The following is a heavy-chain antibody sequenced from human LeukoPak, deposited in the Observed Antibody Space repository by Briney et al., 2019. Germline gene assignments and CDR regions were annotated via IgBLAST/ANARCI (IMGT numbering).Heavy chain of an antibody. CDR2: FDPEDGET. J-gene: IGHJ5*02. CDR1: GYTLTELS. CDR3: ATDPGMTTVTTRWFDP. Sequence: SVKVSCKVSGYTLTELSMHWVRQAPGKGLEWMGGFDPEDGETIYAQKSQGRVTMTEDTSTDTAYMELSSLRSEDTAVYYCATDPGMTTVTTRWFDPWGQGTLVTVSS. D-gene: IGHD4-17*01. V-gene: IGHV1-24*01.